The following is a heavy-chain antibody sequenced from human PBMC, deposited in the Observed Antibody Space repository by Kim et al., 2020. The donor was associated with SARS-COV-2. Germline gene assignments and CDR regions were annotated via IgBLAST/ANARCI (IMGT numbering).Heavy chain of an antibody. CDR3: ARDGQVGFGEVARYYYGMDF. V-gene: IGHV3-33*01. J-gene: IGHJ6*02. CDR2: IWYDGSNK. CDR1: GFTFSSYG. D-gene: IGHD3-10*01. Sequence: GGSLRLSCAASGFTFSSYGMHWVRQAPGKGLEWVAVIWYDGSNKYYADSVKGRFTISRDNSKNTLYLQMNSLRAEDTAVYYCARDGQVGFGEVARYYYGMDFWGQGTTVTVSS.